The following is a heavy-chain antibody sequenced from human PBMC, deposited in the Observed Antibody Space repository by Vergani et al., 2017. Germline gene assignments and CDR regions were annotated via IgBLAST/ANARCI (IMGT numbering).Heavy chain of an antibody. D-gene: IGHD6-19*01. J-gene: IGHJ5*02. CDR1: GASIRSSNYY. CDR2: IYYSGST. Sequence: QLQLQESGPGLVKPSATLSLTCSVSGASIRSSNYYWGWIRQPPGKGLEWIACIYYSGSTYYNPSLKSRVTISVDTSKNQFSLKLRSVTAADTAVYFCARHSTVEWLVKLGWIDPWVQGILVTVSS. V-gene: IGHV4-39*01. CDR3: ARHSTVEWLVKLGWIDP.